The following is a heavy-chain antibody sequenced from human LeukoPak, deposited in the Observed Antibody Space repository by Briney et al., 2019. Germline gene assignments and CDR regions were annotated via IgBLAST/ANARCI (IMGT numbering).Heavy chain of an antibody. J-gene: IGHJ4*02. CDR1: GFTFSDYY. D-gene: IGHD4-23*01. CDR3: ARGRPHGNDY. Sequence: PGGSLRLSCAASGFTFSDYYMSWIRQAPGKGLEWVSYISPSGATISYADSVKGRFSISRDNAKNTLYLQMNSLRVEDTAVYYCARGRPHGNDYWGQGTLVTVSS. CDR2: ISPSGATI. V-gene: IGHV3-11*04.